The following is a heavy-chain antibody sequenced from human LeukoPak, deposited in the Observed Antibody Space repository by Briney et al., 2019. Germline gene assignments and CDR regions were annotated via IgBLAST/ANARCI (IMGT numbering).Heavy chain of an antibody. J-gene: IGHJ3*02. V-gene: IGHV4-59*01. D-gene: IGHD2-15*01. CDR1: GGSISSYY. Sequence: SETLSLTCTVSGGSISSYYWSWIRQPPGKGLEWIGYIYYSGSTNYNPSLKSRVTISVDTSKNQFSLKLSSVTAADTAVYYCASSTDMRRGAFDIWGQGTMVTVSS. CDR3: ASSTDMRRGAFDI. CDR2: IYYSGST.